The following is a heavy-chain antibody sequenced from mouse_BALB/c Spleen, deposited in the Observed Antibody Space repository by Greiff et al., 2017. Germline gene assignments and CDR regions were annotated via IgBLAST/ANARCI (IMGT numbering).Heavy chain of an antibody. CDR2: ISSGGGST. CDR1: GFAFTSYD. D-gene: IGHD2-5*01. J-gene: IGHJ3*01. V-gene: IGHV5-12-1*01. CDR3: ARRPPRSNYGGFAY. Sequence: EVKLMESGAGLVKPGGSLKLSCAASGFAFTSYDMYWVRQTPGKRLEWVAYISSGGGSTYYPDTVKGRFTISRDNAKNTLYLQMSSLKSEDTAVYYCARRPPRSNYGGFAYWGQGTLVTVSA.